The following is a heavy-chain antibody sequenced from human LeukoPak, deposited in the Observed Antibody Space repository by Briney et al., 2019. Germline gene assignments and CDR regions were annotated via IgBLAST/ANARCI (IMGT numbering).Heavy chain of an antibody. CDR3: ARDQEGFDY. V-gene: IGHV1-46*01. CDR1: GYTFTSNY. J-gene: IGHJ4*02. CDR2: VYPRDGST. Sequence: GASVTVSCKASGYTFTSNYIHWVRQARGKGLEWMGMVYPRDGSTSYAQKFQGRVTVTRDTSTSTVHMELSGLRSEDTAVYYCARDQEGFDYWGQGTLVTVSS.